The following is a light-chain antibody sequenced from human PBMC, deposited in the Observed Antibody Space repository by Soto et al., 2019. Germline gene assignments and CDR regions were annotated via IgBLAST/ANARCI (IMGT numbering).Light chain of an antibody. Sequence: QSALTQPPSASGSPGQSVTISCTGTSGDVGKYDYVSWYQHHPGKAPKLIIFEVTERPSGVPNRFSGSKSDNTASLTVSGLQAEDEADYYCSSYAGGPVVFGGGIKLTVL. V-gene: IGLV2-8*01. CDR2: EVT. CDR1: SGDVGKYDY. CDR3: SSYAGGPVV. J-gene: IGLJ2*01.